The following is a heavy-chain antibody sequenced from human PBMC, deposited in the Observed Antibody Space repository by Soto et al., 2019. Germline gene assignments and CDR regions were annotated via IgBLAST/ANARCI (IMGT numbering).Heavy chain of an antibody. Sequence: EVHLLESGGGLAQPGGSLRLSCAASGFTFSNHGMTWVRQAPGKGLEWVSSVSADGYTTYYADSVRGRLTISRDNSGDTVYVLMNNLRAEDTALYYCAREASVPSFGEFWFFDLWGRGTQVTVSS. CDR1: GFTFSNHG. J-gene: IGHJ2*01. CDR3: AREASVPSFGEFWFFDL. CDR2: VSADGYTT. V-gene: IGHV3-23*01. D-gene: IGHD3-10*01.